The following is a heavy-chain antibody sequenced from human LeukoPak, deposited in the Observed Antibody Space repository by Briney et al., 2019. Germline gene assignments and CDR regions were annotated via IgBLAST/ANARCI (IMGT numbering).Heavy chain of an antibody. Sequence: ASVKVSCKASGYTFTSYYMHWVRQAPGQGLEWMGIINPSGGSTSYAQKLQGRVTMTTDTSTSTAYMELRSLRSDDTAVYYCARDNDFWGMDVWGQGTTVTVSS. J-gene: IGHJ6*02. D-gene: IGHD3-3*01. CDR3: ARDNDFWGMDV. V-gene: IGHV1-46*01. CDR1: GYTFTSYY. CDR2: INPSGGST.